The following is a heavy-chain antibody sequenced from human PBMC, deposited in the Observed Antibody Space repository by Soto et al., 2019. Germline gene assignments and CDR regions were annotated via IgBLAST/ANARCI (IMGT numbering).Heavy chain of an antibody. CDR2: IYYSGST. Sequence: PSETLSLTCTVSGGSISSSSYYWSWIRQPPGKGLEWIGSIYYSGSTYYNPSLKSRVTISVDTSKNQFSLKLSSVTAADTAVYYCAIQLLVYYDFWSGYPIDAFDIWGQGTMVTVSS. CDR1: GGSISSSSYY. J-gene: IGHJ3*02. D-gene: IGHD3-3*01. V-gene: IGHV4-39*01. CDR3: AIQLLVYYDFWSGYPIDAFDI.